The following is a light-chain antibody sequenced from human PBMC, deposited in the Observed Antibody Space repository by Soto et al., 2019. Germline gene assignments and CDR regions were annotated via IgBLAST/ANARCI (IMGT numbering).Light chain of an antibody. CDR1: LSVSGSQ. J-gene: IGKJ1*01. V-gene: IGKV3-20*01. CDR2: GAS. Sequence: VFTQSPGTLSLAPGERATLSCRASLSVSGSQLAWYQQKPGQPPRLLIYGASSRAAGIPDRFSGSGSGTDFTLTINRLEPEDFAVYYCQQYVTSRRTFGPGTKVDI. CDR3: QQYVTSRRT.